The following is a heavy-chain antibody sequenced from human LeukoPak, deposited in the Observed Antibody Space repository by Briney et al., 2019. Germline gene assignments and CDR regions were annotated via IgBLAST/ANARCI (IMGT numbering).Heavy chain of an antibody. CDR1: GLTFSNAW. D-gene: IGHD6-19*01. Sequence: GGSLRLSCAASGLTFSNAWMSWVRQAPGKGLEWVGRIKSNSAGGATDFAAPVKGRFAMSRDNSKNILFLQMNSLESEDTGMYYCTTDKFSSGWYGGFDSWGQGTLVTVSS. CDR2: IKSNSAGGAT. V-gene: IGHV3-15*01. CDR3: TTDKFSSGWYGGFDS. J-gene: IGHJ4*02.